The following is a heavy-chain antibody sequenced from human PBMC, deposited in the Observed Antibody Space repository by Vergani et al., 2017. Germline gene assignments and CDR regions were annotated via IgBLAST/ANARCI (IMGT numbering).Heavy chain of an antibody. J-gene: IGHJ4*02. D-gene: IGHD4-23*01. CDR2: IYSGSST. CDR3: ARDPATLVTPYFDY. Sequence: EVQLVESGGGLVQPGGSLRLSCAASGFTVSSNYMSWVRQAPGKGLEWVSVIYSGSSTYYADSVKGRFTISRDTSKNTLYLQMNSLRAEDTAVYYCARDPATLVTPYFDYWGQGTLVTVSS. CDR1: GFTVSSNY. V-gene: IGHV3-66*02.